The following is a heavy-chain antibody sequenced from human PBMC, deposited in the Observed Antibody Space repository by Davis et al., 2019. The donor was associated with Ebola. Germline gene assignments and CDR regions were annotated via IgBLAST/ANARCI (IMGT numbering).Heavy chain of an antibody. CDR3: ASEGGVVITHNWFDP. CDR2: MNPNSGNT. CDR1: GYTFTSYD. J-gene: IGHJ5*02. V-gene: IGHV1-8*01. D-gene: IGHD3-3*01. Sequence: ASVKVSCKASGYTFTSYDINWVRQATGQGLEWMGWMNPNSGNTGYAQKFQGRVTMTRNTSISTAYMELSSLRSEDTAVYYCASEGGVVITHNWFDPWGQGTLVTVSS.